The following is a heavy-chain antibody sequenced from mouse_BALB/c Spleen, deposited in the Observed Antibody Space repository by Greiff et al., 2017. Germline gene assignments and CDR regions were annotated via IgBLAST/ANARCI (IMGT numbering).Heavy chain of an antibody. CDR2: ILPGSGST. CDR1: GYTFSSYW. CDR3: ARGATTVRGWYVDV. J-gene: IGHJ1*01. V-gene: IGHV1-9*01. Sequence: VQLQQSGAELMKPGASVKISCKATGYTFSSYWIEWVKQRPGHGLEWIGEILPGSGSTNYNEKFKGKATFTADTSYNTAYMPLSSLTSEDSDVYYCARGATTVRGWYVDVWGAGTTVTVSS. D-gene: IGHD1-1*01.